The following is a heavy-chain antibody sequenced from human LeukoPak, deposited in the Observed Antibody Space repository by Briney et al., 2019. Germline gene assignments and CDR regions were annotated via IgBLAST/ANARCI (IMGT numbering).Heavy chain of an antibody. V-gene: IGHV3-66*01. CDR3: ARDQLYCGGPTCYRTGDDS. CDR1: GFTVSSNY. J-gene: IGHJ4*02. D-gene: IGHD2-2*02. Sequence: PGGSLRLSCAASGFTVSSNYMSWVRQASGKGLEWVSVIYSGGSTYYADSVKGRFTISRDNSKNTLYLQMNSLRAEDTAVYYCARDQLYCGGPTCYRTGDDSWGQGTLVTVSS. CDR2: IYSGGST.